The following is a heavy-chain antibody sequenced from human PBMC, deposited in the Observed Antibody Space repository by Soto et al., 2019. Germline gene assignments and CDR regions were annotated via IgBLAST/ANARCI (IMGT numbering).Heavy chain of an antibody. J-gene: IGHJ4*02. V-gene: IGHV3-23*01. CDR3: AKARGVCSWAHFDY. D-gene: IGHD2-8*01. CDR1: GFTFSSYA. CDR2: ISGSGGST. Sequence: EVQLLESGGGLVQPGGSLRLSCAASGFTFSSYAMSWVRQAPGKGLEWVSAISGSGGSTYYADSVKGRFTISRDNSKNLLYLQMSSLRAEDTAVYYWAKARGVCSWAHFDYGGQEPLVTVSS.